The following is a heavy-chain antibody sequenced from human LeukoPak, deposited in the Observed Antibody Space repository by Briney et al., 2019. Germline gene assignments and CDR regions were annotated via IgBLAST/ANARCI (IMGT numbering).Heavy chain of an antibody. J-gene: IGHJ4*02. CDR1: GFTFSSYA. CDR3: ANYYNSGPQGDY. V-gene: IGHV3-7*01. Sequence: SGGSLRLSCAASGFTFSSYAMSWVRQAPGKGLEWVANIKQDGSEKRYVDSVTGRFTISRDNAKNSLYLQMNSLRVEDTAVYYCANYYNSGPQGDYWGQGILVTVSS. D-gene: IGHD3-10*01. CDR2: IKQDGSEK.